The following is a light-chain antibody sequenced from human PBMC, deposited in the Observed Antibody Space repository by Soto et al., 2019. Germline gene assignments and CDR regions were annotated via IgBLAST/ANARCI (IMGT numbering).Light chain of an antibody. Sequence: EIVLTQSPATLSLSPGERAIFSCRASQSVRSYLAWYQQEPGQSPRLLIYDASNRATGIPARFSGSGSGTDFTLSISSLEPADSAVYYCQERYSWPPETFGQGTRLEIK. CDR1: QSVRSY. CDR3: QERYSWPPET. V-gene: IGKV3-11*01. CDR2: DAS. J-gene: IGKJ5*01.